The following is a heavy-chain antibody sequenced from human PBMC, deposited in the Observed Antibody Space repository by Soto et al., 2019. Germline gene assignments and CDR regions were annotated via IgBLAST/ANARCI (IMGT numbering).Heavy chain of an antibody. D-gene: IGHD4-17*01. CDR3: ATDLPVPYGDYERQFND. CDR1: GYTLTELS. J-gene: IGHJ4*02. V-gene: IGHV1-24*01. Sequence: GASVKVSCKVSGYTLTELSMHWVRQAPGKGLEWMGGFDPEDGETIYAQKFQGRVTMTEDTSTDTAYMELSSLRSEDTAVYYCATDLPVPYGDYERQFNDWGQGTLVTVSS. CDR2: FDPEDGET.